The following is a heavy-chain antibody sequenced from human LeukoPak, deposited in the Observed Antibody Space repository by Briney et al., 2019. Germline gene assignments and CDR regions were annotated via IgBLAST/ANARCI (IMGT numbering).Heavy chain of an antibody. CDR3: ARAKTNSYYYYMDV. V-gene: IGHV3-7*01. CDR2: IKQDGSEK. Sequence: GGSLRLSCAASGFTFGSYWMTWVRQAPGKGLEWVANIKQDGSEKYYVDSVKDRFAISRDNAKNSVSLQMNSLRAEDTAVYYCARAKTNSYYYYMDVWGKGPTVTVSS. J-gene: IGHJ6*03. CDR1: GFTFGSYW.